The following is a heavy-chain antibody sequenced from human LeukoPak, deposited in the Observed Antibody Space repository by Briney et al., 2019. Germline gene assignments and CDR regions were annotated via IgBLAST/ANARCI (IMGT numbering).Heavy chain of an antibody. CDR2: ISSSSSYI. D-gene: IGHD3-16*02. V-gene: IGHV3-21*06. CDR1: GFTFSSYN. Sequence: GGSLRLSCAASGFTFSSYNMNWVRQAPGKGLEWVSSISSSSSYIYYADSVKGRFTISRDNAKNSLYLQMNSLRAEDTAVYYCARVIAFRGYMDVWGEGTTVTVSS. J-gene: IGHJ6*03. CDR3: ARVIAFRGYMDV.